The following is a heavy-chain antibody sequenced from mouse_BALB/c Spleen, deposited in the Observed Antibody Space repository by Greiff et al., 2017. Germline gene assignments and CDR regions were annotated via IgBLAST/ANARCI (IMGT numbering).Heavy chain of an antibody. Sequence: QVQLKESGPGLVQPSQSLSITCTVSGFSLTSYGVHWVRQSPGKGLEWLGVIWSGGSTDYNAAFISRLSISKDNSKSQVFFKMNSLQANDTAIYYCARNGAYYRYDGFAYWGQGTLVTVSA. J-gene: IGHJ3*01. D-gene: IGHD2-14*01. V-gene: IGHV2-2*02. CDR1: GFSLTSYG. CDR3: ARNGAYYRYDGFAY. CDR2: IWSGGST.